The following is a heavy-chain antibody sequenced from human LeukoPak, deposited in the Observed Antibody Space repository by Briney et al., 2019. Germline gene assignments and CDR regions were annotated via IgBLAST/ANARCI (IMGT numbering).Heavy chain of an antibody. CDR3: AKPRRTISSGWDCYFDL. J-gene: IGHJ2*01. Sequence: GGSLRLSCAASGFTFSSYAMGWVRQAPGKGLEWVSAISGSGVTTYYADSVNGRFTISRDNSKNTVYVQMNSLRADDTAVYHCAKPRRTISSGWDCYFDLWGRGTLVTVSS. V-gene: IGHV3-23*01. D-gene: IGHD6-19*01. CDR1: GFTFSSYA. CDR2: ISGSGVTT.